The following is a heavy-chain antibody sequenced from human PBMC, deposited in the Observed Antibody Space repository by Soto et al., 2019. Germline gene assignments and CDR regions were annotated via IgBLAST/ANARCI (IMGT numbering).Heavy chain of an antibody. V-gene: IGHV1-3*01. CDR1: GYTFTSYA. CDR3: ARVDGSSWPYYYYYYGMDV. J-gene: IGHJ6*02. CDR2: INAGNGNT. Sequence: GASVKVSCKASGYTFTSYAMHWVRQAPGQRLEWMGWINAGNGNTKYSQKFQGRVTITRDTSASTAYMELSSLRSEDTAVYYCARVDGSSWPYYYYYYGMDVWGQGTTVT. D-gene: IGHD6-13*01.